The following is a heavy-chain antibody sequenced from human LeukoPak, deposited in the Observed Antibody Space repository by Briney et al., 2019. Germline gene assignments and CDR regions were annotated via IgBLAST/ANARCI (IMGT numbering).Heavy chain of an antibody. CDR1: GYTFTSYD. CDR3: ESMYYYDSSGYYSDAFDI. CDR2: MNPNSGNT. D-gene: IGHD3-22*01. Sequence: ASVKVSCKASGYTFTSYDINWVRQATGQGLEWMGWMNPNSGNTGYAQKFQGRVTMTRNTSISTAYMELSSLRFEDTAVYYCESMYYYDSSGYYSDAFDIWGQGTMVTVSS. V-gene: IGHV1-8*01. J-gene: IGHJ3*02.